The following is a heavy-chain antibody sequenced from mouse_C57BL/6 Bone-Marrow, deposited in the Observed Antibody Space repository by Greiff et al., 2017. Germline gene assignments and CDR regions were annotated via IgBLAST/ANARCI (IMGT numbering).Heavy chain of an antibody. CDR3: ANLPPAWFAY. CDR2: INPSSGYT. V-gene: IGHV1-4*01. J-gene: IGHJ3*01. CDR1: GYTFTSYT. Sequence: QVQLQQSGAELARPGASVKMSCKASGYTFTSYTMHWVKQRPGQGLEWIGYINPSSGYTKYNQKFKDKATLTADKSSSTAYMQLSSLTSEDSAVYYCANLPPAWFAYWGQGTLVTVSA.